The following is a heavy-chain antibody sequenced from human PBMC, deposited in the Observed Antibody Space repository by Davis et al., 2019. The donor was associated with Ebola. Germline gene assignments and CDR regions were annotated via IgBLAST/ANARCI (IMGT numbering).Heavy chain of an antibody. CDR1: GGSFSGYY. Sequence: GSLRLSCAVYGGSFSGYYWSWIRQPPGKGLEWIGEISHSGSTNYNPSLKSRVTISVDTSNNQFSLKLSSVTAADTAVYYCARYWFWSANWFDPWGQGTLVTVSS. D-gene: IGHD3-3*01. V-gene: IGHV4-34*01. CDR3: ARYWFWSANWFDP. CDR2: ISHSGST. J-gene: IGHJ5*02.